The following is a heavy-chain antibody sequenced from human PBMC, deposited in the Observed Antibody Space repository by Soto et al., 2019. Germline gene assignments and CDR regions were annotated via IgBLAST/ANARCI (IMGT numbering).Heavy chain of an antibody. J-gene: IGHJ6*02. CDR1: GYIFVNYG. V-gene: IGHV1-18*01. Sequence: QVQLVQSGDEVKKPGASVKVSCKASGYIFVNYGIAWVRQAPGQGLEWMGWISPYTGNTHSATKVQGRLTMATDTSTSTAYMDLGSLTSDDTAVYYCVMVDNYVTPTPHDVWGQGTTVTVSS. CDR2: ISPYTGNT. CDR3: VMVDNYVTPTPHDV. D-gene: IGHD3-16*01.